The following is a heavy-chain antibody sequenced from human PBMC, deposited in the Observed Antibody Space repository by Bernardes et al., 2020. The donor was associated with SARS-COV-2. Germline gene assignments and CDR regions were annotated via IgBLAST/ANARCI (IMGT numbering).Heavy chain of an antibody. CDR3: AKVRYCSGGSCYSYYDSSGYPYYYYGMDV. CDR1: GFTFSSYA. J-gene: IGHJ6*02. Sequence: GGSLRLSCAASGFTFSSYAMSWVRQAPGKGLEWVSAISGSGGSTYYADSVKGRFTISRDNSKNTLYLQMNSLRAEDTAVYYCAKVRYCSGGSCYSYYDSSGYPYYYYGMDVWGQGTTVTVSS. D-gene: IGHD2-15*01. V-gene: IGHV3-23*01. CDR2: ISGSGGST.